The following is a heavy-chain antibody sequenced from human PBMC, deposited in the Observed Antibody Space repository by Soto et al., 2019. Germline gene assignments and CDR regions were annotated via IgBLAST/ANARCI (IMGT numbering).Heavy chain of an antibody. CDR2: ISAYNGNT. CDR1: GYTFASYA. Sequence: ASVKVSCKASGYTFASYAISWMRQARGQGLEWMGWISAYNGNTNYAQKLQGRVTMTTDTSTSTAYMELRSLRSDDTAVYYCARDSSGWYYYWGQGTLVTVSS. J-gene: IGHJ4*02. D-gene: IGHD6-19*01. CDR3: ARDSSGWYYY. V-gene: IGHV1-18*01.